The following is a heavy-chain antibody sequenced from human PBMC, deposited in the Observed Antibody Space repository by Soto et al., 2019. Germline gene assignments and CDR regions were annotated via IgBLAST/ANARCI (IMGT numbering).Heavy chain of an antibody. CDR1: GGSLSRGPYS. D-gene: IGHD1-26*01. Sequence: SETLSLTCAVSGGSLSRGPYSWGWVRQPPGEGLEWIGTFHYSENTNYNPSLESRVTISVDTSKNQFSLRLSSVTAADTAVYYCARGNNHYYGDWLDPCGQGTLVTVSS. CDR3: ARGNNHYYGDWLDP. CDR2: FHYSENT. J-gene: IGHJ5*02. V-gene: IGHV4-39*07.